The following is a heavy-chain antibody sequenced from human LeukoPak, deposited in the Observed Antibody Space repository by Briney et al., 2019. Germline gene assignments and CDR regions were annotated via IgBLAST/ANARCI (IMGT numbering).Heavy chain of an antibody. CDR1: GGSISSYY. D-gene: IGHD2-8*01. Sequence: SETLSLTCTVSGGSISSYYWSWIRQPAGKGLEWIGRIYTSGSTNYNPSLKSRVTMSVDTSKNQFSLKLSSVTAADTAVYYCARGLPFTIVLMVYARGEWFDPWGQGTLVTVSS. CDR2: IYTSGST. V-gene: IGHV4-4*07. J-gene: IGHJ5*02. CDR3: ARGLPFTIVLMVYARGEWFDP.